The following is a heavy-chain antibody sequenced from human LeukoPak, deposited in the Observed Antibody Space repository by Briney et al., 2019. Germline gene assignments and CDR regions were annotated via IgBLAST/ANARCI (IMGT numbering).Heavy chain of an antibody. V-gene: IGHV4-39*01. D-gene: IGHD6-19*01. CDR1: GGSISSSSYY. J-gene: IGHJ1*01. CDR2: IYYNGST. CDR3: AGEYSSAAGF. Sequence: PSETLSLTCTVSGGSISSSSYYWGWIRQPPGKGLEWIGSIYYNGSTYYNPSLKSRVTISVDTSKNQFSLKLSSVTAADTAVYYCAGEYSSAAGFWGQGTLVTVSS.